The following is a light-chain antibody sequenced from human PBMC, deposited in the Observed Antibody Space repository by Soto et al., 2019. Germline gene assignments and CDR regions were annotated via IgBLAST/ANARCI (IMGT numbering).Light chain of an antibody. V-gene: IGLV1-40*01. CDR3: QSYDSSLSGVV. J-gene: IGLJ2*01. CDR1: SSNIGAGYD. CDR2: GNS. Sequence: QPVLTQPPSVSGAPGQRVTISCTGSSSNIGAGYDVHWYQQLPGTAPKLLIYGNSNRPSGVPDRFSGSKSGTSASLAITGLQAEDEADYYGQSYDSSLSGVVFGGGTQLTVL.